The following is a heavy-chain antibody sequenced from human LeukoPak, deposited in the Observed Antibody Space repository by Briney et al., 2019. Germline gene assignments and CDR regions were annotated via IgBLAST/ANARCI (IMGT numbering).Heavy chain of an antibody. V-gene: IGHV3-11*04. D-gene: IGHD3-22*01. CDR2: ISSSGSTI. CDR3: ARDLQNNYDSSGYYFDY. CDR1: GFTFSDYY. Sequence: GGSLRLSCAASGFTFSDYYMSWIRQAPGKGLDWVSYISSSGSTIYYADSVKGRFTISRDNAKNSLYLQMNSLRAEDTAVYYCARDLQNNYDSSGYYFDYWGQGTLVTVSS. J-gene: IGHJ4*02.